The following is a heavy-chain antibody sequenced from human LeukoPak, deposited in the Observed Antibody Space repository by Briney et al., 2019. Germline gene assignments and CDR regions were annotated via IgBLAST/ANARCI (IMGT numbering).Heavy chain of an antibody. J-gene: IGHJ4*02. CDR2: IYSGGDT. Sequence: PGGSLRLSCVASGFTVGMNYMSWVRQAPGKGLECVSVIYSGGDTYYAESVKGRFTISRDNSKNTFFLQMSSLRAEDTAVYYCARDYDGRQLLPPDWGQGTLVTVSS. V-gene: IGHV3-66*01. CDR1: GFTVGMNY. D-gene: IGHD2/OR15-2a*01. CDR3: ARDYDGRQLLPPD.